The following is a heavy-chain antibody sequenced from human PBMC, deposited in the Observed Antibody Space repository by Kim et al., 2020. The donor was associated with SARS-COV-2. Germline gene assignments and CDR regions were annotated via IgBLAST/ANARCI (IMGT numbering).Heavy chain of an antibody. Sequence: SVKVSCKASGGTFSSYAISWVRQAPGQGLEWMGGIIPIFGTANYAQKFQGRVTITADESTSTAYMELSSLRSEDTAVYYCARDPRWLHPYGAFDIWGQGTMVTVSS. CDR2: IIPIFGTA. CDR1: GGTFSSYA. J-gene: IGHJ3*02. D-gene: IGHD5-12*01. CDR3: ARDPRWLHPYGAFDI. V-gene: IGHV1-69*13.